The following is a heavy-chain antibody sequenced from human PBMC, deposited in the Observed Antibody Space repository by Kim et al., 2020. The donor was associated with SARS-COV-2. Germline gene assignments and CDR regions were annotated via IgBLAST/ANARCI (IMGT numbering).Heavy chain of an antibody. CDR1: GFTFSTYG. J-gene: IGHJ6*02. CDR3: ASSRIAAVGGLYYYGMDV. V-gene: IGHV3-33*01. D-gene: IGHD6-13*01. CDR2: IWYDGSNK. Sequence: GGSLRLSCAASGFTFSTYGMHWVRQAPGKGLEWVAVIWYDGSNKDYADSVKGRFTISRDNSKNTLYLQMNSLRAEDTAVYYCASSRIAAVGGLYYYGMDVWGQGTTVTVSS.